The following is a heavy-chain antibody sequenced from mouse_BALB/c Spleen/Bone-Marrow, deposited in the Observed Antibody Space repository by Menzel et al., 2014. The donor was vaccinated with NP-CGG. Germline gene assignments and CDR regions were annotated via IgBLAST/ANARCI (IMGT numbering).Heavy chain of an antibody. CDR1: GYALSSYW. CDR3: AFGNYDFDY. CDR2: IYPGDGDT. J-gene: IGHJ2*01. D-gene: IGHD2-1*01. V-gene: IGHV1-80*01. Sequence: QVTLKVCGAELVRPGSSVKISCKASGYALSSYWMNWVKQRPGQGLEWIGQIYPGDGDTNYSGKFKGKATLTADESSSTAYMQLSSLTSEDSAVYFCAFGNYDFDYWGQGTTLTVSS.